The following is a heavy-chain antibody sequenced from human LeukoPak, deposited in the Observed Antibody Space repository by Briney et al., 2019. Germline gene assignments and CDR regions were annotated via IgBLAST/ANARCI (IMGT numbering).Heavy chain of an antibody. Sequence: GGSLRLSCAASGFTFSSYEMNWVRQAPGKGLEWVSYISSSGSTIYYADSVKGRFTISRDNAKNSLYLQMNSLRAEDTAVYYCAKDKLSEVVVTATPPYFDYWGQGTLVTVSS. D-gene: IGHD2-21*02. J-gene: IGHJ4*02. V-gene: IGHV3-48*03. CDR2: ISSSGSTI. CDR3: AKDKLSEVVVTATPPYFDY. CDR1: GFTFSSYE.